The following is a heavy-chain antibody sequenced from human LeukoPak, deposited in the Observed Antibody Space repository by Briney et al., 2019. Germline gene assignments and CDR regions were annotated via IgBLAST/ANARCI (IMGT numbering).Heavy chain of an antibody. CDR1: GGSISSYY. CDR2: IYYTGST. CDR3: ARAYSGYDPFDI. D-gene: IGHD5-12*01. V-gene: IGHV4-59*01. Sequence: SETLSLTCTVSGGSISSYYWSWIRQPPGKGLEWIGYIYYTGSTKYNPSLKSRVTISVDTSKNQFSLKLSSVTAADTAVYYCARAYSGYDPFDIWGQGTRVTVPS. J-gene: IGHJ4*02.